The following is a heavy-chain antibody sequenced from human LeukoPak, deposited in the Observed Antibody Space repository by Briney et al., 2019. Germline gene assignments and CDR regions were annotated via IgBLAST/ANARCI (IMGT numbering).Heavy chain of an antibody. CDR3: ARGRPGSSVTYFDY. D-gene: IGHD1-26*01. Sequence: SETLSLTCTVSGGSISSYYWSWIRRPPGKGLEWIGYIYYSGSTNYNPSLKSRVTISVDTSKNQSSLKLSSVTAADTAVYYCARGRPGSSVTYFDYWGQGTLVTVSS. CDR2: IYYSGST. J-gene: IGHJ4*02. CDR1: GGSISSYY. V-gene: IGHV4-59*01.